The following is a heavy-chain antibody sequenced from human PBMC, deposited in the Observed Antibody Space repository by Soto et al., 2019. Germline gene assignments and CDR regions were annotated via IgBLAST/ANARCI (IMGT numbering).Heavy chain of an antibody. CDR1: GNSISTTNW. V-gene: IGHV4-4*02. J-gene: IGHJ4*02. Sequence: QVELQESGPGLVKPSGTLSLTCAVFGNSISTTNWWSWVRQSPGKGLEWIGEIYHSRSSNYNPSLNSRVTNSLDKSKNQFYMKATSVTAADTADYYWARDVVCHYDASPSGHFDLCGQGTLVIVSS. CDR3: ARDVVCHYDASPSGHFDL. D-gene: IGHD3-22*01. CDR2: IYHSRSS.